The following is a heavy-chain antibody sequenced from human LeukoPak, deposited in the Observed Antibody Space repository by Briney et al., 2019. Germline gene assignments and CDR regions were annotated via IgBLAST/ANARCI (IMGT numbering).Heavy chain of an antibody. CDR3: GYSGYDFPFDY. Sequence: GGSLRLSCAASEFSVSANYMSWVRQAPGKGLGWVSVIYSGGSTFYADSVKGRFTISRHISRNTLYLQMNSLRAEDTAVYYCGYSGYDFPFDYWGQGTLVTVSS. V-gene: IGHV3-53*04. CDR2: IYSGGST. D-gene: IGHD5-12*01. CDR1: EFSVSANY. J-gene: IGHJ4*02.